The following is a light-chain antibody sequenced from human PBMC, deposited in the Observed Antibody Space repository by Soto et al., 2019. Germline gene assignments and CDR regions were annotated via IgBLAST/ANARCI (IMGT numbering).Light chain of an antibody. CDR1: SSNIWAGYD. CDR3: QSYDSSLSGYYV. J-gene: IGLJ1*01. Sequence: QAVVTQPPSVSGAPGQRVTISCTGSSSNIWAGYDVHWYQQLPGTAPKLLIYGNSNRPSGVPDRFSGSKSGTSASLAITGLQAEDEADYYCQSYDSSLSGYYVFGTGTKLTVL. V-gene: IGLV1-40*01. CDR2: GNS.